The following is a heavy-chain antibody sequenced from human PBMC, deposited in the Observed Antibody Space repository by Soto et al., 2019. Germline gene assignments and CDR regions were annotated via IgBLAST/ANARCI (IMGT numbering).Heavy chain of an antibody. CDR1: GYTFTSYD. CDR2: MNPNSGNT. D-gene: IGHD6-19*01. V-gene: IGHV1-8*01. Sequence: GASVKVSCKASGYTFTSYDINWVRQATGQGLEWMGWMNPNSGNTGYAQKFQGRVTMTRNTSISTAYMELSSLRSEDTAVYYCARTQYSSGWYWTGFDPWGQGTLDTVSS. J-gene: IGHJ5*02. CDR3: ARTQYSSGWYWTGFDP.